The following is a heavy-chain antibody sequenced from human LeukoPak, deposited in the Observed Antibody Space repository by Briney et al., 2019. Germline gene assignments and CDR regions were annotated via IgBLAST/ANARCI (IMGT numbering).Heavy chain of an antibody. J-gene: IGHJ3*02. D-gene: IGHD3-3*01. CDR2: ISAYNGNT. CDR3: ARDQGGDFWSVSAFDI. CDR1: GYTFTSYG. V-gene: IGHV1-18*01. Sequence: ASVKVSCKASGYTFTSYGISWVRQAPGQGLEWMGWISAYNGNTNYARKLQGRVTMTTDTSTSTAYMELRSLRSDDTAVYYCARDQGGDFWSVSAFDIWGQGTMVTVSS.